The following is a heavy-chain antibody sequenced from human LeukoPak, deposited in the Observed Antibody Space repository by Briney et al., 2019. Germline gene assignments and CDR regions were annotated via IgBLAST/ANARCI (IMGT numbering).Heavy chain of an antibody. J-gene: IGHJ4*02. CDR3: ARAYYYGSGSYSGFGY. V-gene: IGHV4-59*01. CDR1: GGSISSYF. D-gene: IGHD3-10*01. Sequence: PSETLSLTCTVSGGSISSYFWSWIRQPPGKGLEWIGYIYYSGSTNYNYNPSVKSRVTLSVDTPKNHFSLKLNSVTAADTAVYYCARAYYYGSGSYSGFGYWGQGILVTVSS. CDR2: IYYSGST.